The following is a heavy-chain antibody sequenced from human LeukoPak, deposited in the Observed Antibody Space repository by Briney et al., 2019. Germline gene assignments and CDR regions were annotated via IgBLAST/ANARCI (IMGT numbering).Heavy chain of an antibody. J-gene: IGHJ4*02. V-gene: IGHV3-33*01. CDR3: AREGPHDY. CDR2: IWYDGSNK. CDR1: GFTFSSYG. Sequence: PGRSLRLSCAASGFTFSSYGMHWVRQAPGKGLEWVAVIWYDGSNKYYADSVKGRFTISRDNAKNSLYLQMNSLRAEDTAVYYCAREGPHDYWGQGTLVTVSS.